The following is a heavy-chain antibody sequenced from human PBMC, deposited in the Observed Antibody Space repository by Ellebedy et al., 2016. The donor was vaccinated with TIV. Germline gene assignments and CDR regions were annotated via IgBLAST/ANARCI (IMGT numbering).Heavy chain of an antibody. V-gene: IGHV3-11*01. CDR2: ISNSGHTI. CDR1: GFIFSDYY. J-gene: IGHJ5*02. CDR3: ARDARFIDQQHNWFDP. D-gene: IGHD6-13*01. Sequence: GGSLKISCAASGFIFSDYYMSWIRQAPGKGLEWVSYISNSGHTIYYADSVKGRFTISRDNAENSLYLQMNSLRPEDTAVYYCARDARFIDQQHNWFDPWGQGTLVTVSS.